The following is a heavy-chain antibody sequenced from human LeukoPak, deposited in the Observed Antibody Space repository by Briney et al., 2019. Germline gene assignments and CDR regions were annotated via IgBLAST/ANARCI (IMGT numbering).Heavy chain of an antibody. Sequence: ASVKVSCKASGYTFTNYGIGWVRQAPGQGLEWMGWISIYNGNTDYAQKLRGRVTMTTDTSTSTAYMELRSLRSDDTAVYYCARITYDFWSGYYMPDDPWGQGTLVTVSS. CDR3: ARITYDFWSGYYMPDDP. CDR2: ISIYNGNT. CDR1: GYTFTNYG. D-gene: IGHD3-3*01. J-gene: IGHJ5*02. V-gene: IGHV1-18*01.